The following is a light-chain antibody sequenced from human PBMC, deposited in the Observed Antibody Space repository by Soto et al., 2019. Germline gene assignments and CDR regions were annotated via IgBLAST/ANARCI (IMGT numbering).Light chain of an antibody. Sequence: QSALAQPASVSGSPGQSITISCTGTSSDVGSYNLVSWYQQHPGKAPKLMIYEGSKRPSGVSNRFSGSKSGNTASLTISGLQAEDEADYYCCSYAAEGVFGTGTKGTVL. CDR2: EGS. V-gene: IGLV2-23*01. J-gene: IGLJ1*01. CDR3: CSYAAEGV. CDR1: SSDVGSYNL.